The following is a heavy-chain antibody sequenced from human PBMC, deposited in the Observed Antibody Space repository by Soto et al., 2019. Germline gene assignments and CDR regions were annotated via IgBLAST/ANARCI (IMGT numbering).Heavy chain of an antibody. Sequence: QVQLVQSGAEVKNPGASVKVSCKASGYRFTSYGIGWVRQAPGQGLEWMGWINDYNGNTNYAQNLQGRVTLTTDTSTSTAYMELRSLRSNVTAVYYCAMVDVYVTPSPQDVWGQGTTVTASS. J-gene: IGHJ6*02. V-gene: IGHV1-18*01. CDR2: INDYNGNT. CDR1: GYRFTSYG. D-gene: IGHD3-16*01. CDR3: AMVDVYVTPSPQDV.